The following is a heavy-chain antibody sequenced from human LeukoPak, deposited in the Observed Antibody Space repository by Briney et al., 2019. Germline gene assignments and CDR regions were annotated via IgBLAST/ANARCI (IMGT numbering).Heavy chain of an antibody. Sequence: GGSLRLSCAASGFTFSSYSMNWVRQAPGKGLEWVSSISSSSSYIYYADSVKGRFTISRDNAKNSLYLQMNSLRAEDTAVYYCARDRADYYYDSSGYSGWGQGTLVTVSS. J-gene: IGHJ4*02. CDR1: GFTFSSYS. CDR3: ARDRADYYYDSSGYSG. D-gene: IGHD3-22*01. CDR2: ISSSSSYI. V-gene: IGHV3-21*01.